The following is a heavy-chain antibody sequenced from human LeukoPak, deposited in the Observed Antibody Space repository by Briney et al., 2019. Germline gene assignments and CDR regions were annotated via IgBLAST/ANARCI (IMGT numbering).Heavy chain of an antibody. D-gene: IGHD2-2*01. CDR1: GFSLSPSGVG. CDR2: IYWNDDK. V-gene: IGHV2-5*01. Sequence: ESGPTLVKPTQTLTLTCTFSGFSLSPSGVGVGLIRQPPGKALEWLALIYWNDDKRYSTSLNSRLTITKDTSKNQVVLTMTNMDPVDTAAYYCAQLTMQGARVVPAAIPYNWFDPWGQGTLVTVSS. J-gene: IGHJ5*02. CDR3: AQLTMQGARVVPAAIPYNWFDP.